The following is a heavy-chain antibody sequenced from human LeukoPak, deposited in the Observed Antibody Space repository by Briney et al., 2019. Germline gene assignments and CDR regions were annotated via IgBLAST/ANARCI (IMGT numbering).Heavy chain of an antibody. V-gene: IGHV4-4*09. CDR2: IYTSGGT. J-gene: IGHJ3*02. CDR3: ARALIAVAGLDAFDI. Sequence: SETLSLTCTVSGDSISSYYWSWLRQPPGKGLEWIGYIYTSGGTNYIPSLKGRVTISIDTSKNQFSLKLSSVTAADTAVYYCARALIAVAGLDAFDIWGQGTMVTVSS. CDR1: GDSISSYY. D-gene: IGHD6-19*01.